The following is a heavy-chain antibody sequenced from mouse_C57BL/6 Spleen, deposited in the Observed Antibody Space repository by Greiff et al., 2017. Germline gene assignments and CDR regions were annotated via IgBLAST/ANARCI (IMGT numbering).Heavy chain of an antibody. Sequence: VQLQQSGAELAKPGASVKLSCKASGYTFTSYWMHWVKQRPGQGLEWIGYINPSSGYTKYNQKFKDKATLTADKSSSTAYMQLSSLTYEDSAVYCIANTVVAKDLYCDVWGTGTTVTVSS. J-gene: IGHJ1*03. CDR1: GYTFTSYW. V-gene: IGHV1-7*01. CDR3: ANTVVAKDLYCDV. CDR2: INPSSGYT. D-gene: IGHD1-1*01.